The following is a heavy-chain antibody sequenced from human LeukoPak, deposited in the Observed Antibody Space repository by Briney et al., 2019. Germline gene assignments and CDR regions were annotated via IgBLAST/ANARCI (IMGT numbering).Heavy chain of an antibody. CDR3: ARDPVPATARHFDY. CDR2: TSSDGNIK. Sequence: RSLRLSCAASGFTFSSYAMHWVRQAPGKGLEWVAVTSSDGNIKYYADSVKGRFTISRDNSKNTLYLQMNSLRGEDTGVYYCARDPVPATARHFDYWGQGTLVTVSS. D-gene: IGHD1-1*01. V-gene: IGHV3-30-3*01. J-gene: IGHJ4*02. CDR1: GFTFSSYA.